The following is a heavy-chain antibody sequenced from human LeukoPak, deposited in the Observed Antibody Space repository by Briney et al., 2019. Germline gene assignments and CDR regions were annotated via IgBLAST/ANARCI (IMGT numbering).Heavy chain of an antibody. Sequence: GGSLRLSCAASGFTFSSYWMSWVRQAPGKGLEWVANIKQDGSEKYYVDSVKGRFTISRDNAKNSLYLQMISLRAEDTAVYYCARGGRYSPFDYWGQGTLVTVSS. V-gene: IGHV3-7*01. D-gene: IGHD5-18*01. CDR3: ARGGRYSPFDY. CDR1: GFTFSSYW. CDR2: IKQDGSEK. J-gene: IGHJ4*02.